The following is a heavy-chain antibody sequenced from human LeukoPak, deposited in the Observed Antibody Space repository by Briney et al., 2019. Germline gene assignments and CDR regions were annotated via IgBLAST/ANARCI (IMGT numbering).Heavy chain of an antibody. V-gene: IGHV4-59*01. CDR1: GGSISSYY. J-gene: IGHJ4*02. Sequence: TSETLSLTCTVSGGSISSYYWSWIRQPPGKGLEWIGYIHYSGSTNYNPSLKSRVTISVDTSKNQFSLKLSSVTAADTAVYYCARRGGAVAGASDYWGQGTLVTVSS. D-gene: IGHD6-19*01. CDR2: IHYSGST. CDR3: ARRGGAVAGASDY.